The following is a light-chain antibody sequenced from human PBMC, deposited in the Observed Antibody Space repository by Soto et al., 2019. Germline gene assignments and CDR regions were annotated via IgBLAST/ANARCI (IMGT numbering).Light chain of an antibody. CDR2: SSE. Sequence: QSVLTQPPSAPGTPGQRVTISCSGSSSKIGRNTVNWYQHLPGTAPKLLIYSSERRPSGVPARFSASKSGTSASLAISGLQSEDEADYYCAAWDDSLNGLVFGGGTKLTVL. V-gene: IGLV1-44*01. CDR1: SSKIGRNT. J-gene: IGLJ2*01. CDR3: AAWDDSLNGLV.